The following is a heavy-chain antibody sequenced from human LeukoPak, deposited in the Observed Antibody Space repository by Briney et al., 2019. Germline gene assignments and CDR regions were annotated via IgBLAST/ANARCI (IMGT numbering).Heavy chain of an antibody. Sequence: PRGSLRLSCAASGFTFSSYAMSWVRQAPGKGLEWVSAISGSGGSTYYADSVKGRFTISRDNSKNTLYLQMNSLRAEDTAVYYCARNTAPSYGLDVWGQGTTVTVSS. CDR3: ARNTAPSYGLDV. V-gene: IGHV3-23*01. CDR1: GFTFSSYA. J-gene: IGHJ6*02. CDR2: ISGSGGST. D-gene: IGHD4-17*01.